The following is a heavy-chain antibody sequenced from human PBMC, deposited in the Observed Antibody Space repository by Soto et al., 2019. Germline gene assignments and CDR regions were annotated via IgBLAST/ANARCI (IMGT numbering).Heavy chain of an antibody. D-gene: IGHD3-10*01. CDR2: IYYYGST. Sequence: QVQLQESGPGLVKPSQTLSLTCTVSGGSISSGGYYWSWIRQHAGKGLEWIGYIYYYGSTYYNPSLKTRVTISVDTSKNQFSLKLSSVTAADTAVYYCARVGGINAFDIWGQGTMVTVSS. V-gene: IGHV4-31*03. CDR1: GGSISSGGYY. CDR3: ARVGGINAFDI. J-gene: IGHJ3*02.